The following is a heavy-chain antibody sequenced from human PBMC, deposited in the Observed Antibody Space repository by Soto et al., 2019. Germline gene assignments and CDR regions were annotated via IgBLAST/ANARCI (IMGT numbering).Heavy chain of an antibody. Sequence: SGPTLVNPTPTLTLTCTFSGFSLSTSGVGVGWIRQAPGNALEWLALIYWNDDKRYSPSLKSRLTITKDTSKTQVVLTVTNMDPVDTATYYFAHSRYGSGSYYPFWFDPWGQGTLVTVSS. D-gene: IGHD3-10*01. CDR2: IYWNDDK. J-gene: IGHJ5*02. CDR3: AHSRYGSGSYYPFWFDP. V-gene: IGHV2-5*01. CDR1: GFSLSTSGVG.